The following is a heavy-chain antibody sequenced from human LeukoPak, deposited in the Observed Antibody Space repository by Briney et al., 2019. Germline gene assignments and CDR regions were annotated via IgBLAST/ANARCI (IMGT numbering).Heavy chain of an antibody. Sequence: GGSLRLSXAVSGFTFRTYTMHWVRQAPGKGLEWVSSISSVSNYIYYADSVKGRFTISRDNAKNSLFLQMNSLRAEDTAVYYCARDAMIAAAGTPYFDYWGQGTLVTVSS. J-gene: IGHJ4*02. CDR1: GFTFRTYT. CDR3: ARDAMIAAAGTPYFDY. D-gene: IGHD6-13*01. CDR2: ISSVSNYI. V-gene: IGHV3-21*01.